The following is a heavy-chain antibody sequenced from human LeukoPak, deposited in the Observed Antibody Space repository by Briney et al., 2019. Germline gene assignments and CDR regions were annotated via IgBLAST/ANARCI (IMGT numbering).Heavy chain of an antibody. J-gene: IGHJ5*02. Sequence: SETLSLTCTVSGGSISSYYWSWIRQPPGKGLEWIGYIYTSGSTNYNPSLKSRVTISVDTSKNQFSLKLSSVTAADTAVYYCARKKGSTSSSGWFDPWGQGTLVTVSS. CDR3: ARKKGSTSSSGWFDP. V-gene: IGHV4-4*09. CDR2: IYTSGST. D-gene: IGHD2-2*01. CDR1: GGSISSYY.